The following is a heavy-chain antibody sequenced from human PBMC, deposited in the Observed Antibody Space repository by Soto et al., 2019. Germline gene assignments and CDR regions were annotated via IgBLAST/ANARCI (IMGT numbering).Heavy chain of an antibody. CDR2: ISAYNGNT. D-gene: IGHD3-3*01. Sequence: QVQLVQSGAEVKKPGASVKVSCKASGYTFTSSGISPVRQAPGQGLEWMGWISAYNGNTNYAQKLQGRVTMTTDTTTSTAYVELRSLRCDDPAVYYCARVFGRSYGYFGLWGRGSLVPVSS. CDR1: GYTFTSSG. CDR3: ARVFGRSYGYFGL. V-gene: IGHV1-18*01. J-gene: IGHJ2*01.